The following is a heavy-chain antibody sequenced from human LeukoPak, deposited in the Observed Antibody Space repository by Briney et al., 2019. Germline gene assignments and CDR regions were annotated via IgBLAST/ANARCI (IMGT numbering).Heavy chain of an antibody. CDR1: GFTFSSYA. J-gene: IGHJ2*01. CDR2: ISYDGSNK. CDR3: ARDGYSSGWYPDWYFDL. D-gene: IGHD6-19*01. Sequence: GGSLRLSCAASGFTFSSYATHWVRQAPGKGLEWVAVISYDGSNKYYADSVKGRFTISRDNSKNTLYLQMNSLRAEDTAVYYCARDGYSSGWYPDWYFDLWGRGTLVTVSS. V-gene: IGHV3-30-3*01.